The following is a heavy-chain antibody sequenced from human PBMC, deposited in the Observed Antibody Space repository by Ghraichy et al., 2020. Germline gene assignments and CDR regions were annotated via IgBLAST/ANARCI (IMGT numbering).Heavy chain of an antibody. J-gene: IGHJ3*02. CDR3: ARLGSWYEGAFDI. D-gene: IGHD6-13*01. Sequence: SETLSLTCTVSGGSISSYYWSWIRQPPGKGLEWIGYIYYSGSTNYNPSLKSRVTISVDTSKNQFSLKLSSVTAADTAVYYCARLGSWYEGAFDIWGQGTMVTVSS. V-gene: IGHV4-59*01. CDR1: GGSISSYY. CDR2: IYYSGST.